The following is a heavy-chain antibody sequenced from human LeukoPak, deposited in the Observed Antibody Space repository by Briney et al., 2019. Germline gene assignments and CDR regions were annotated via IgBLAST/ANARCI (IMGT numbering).Heavy chain of an antibody. CDR2: IKQDGSEK. J-gene: IGHJ4*02. D-gene: IGHD4-17*01. CDR3: ARDESFAGDYPY. Sequence: GGSLRLSCAASGFTLSSYWMTWVRQAPGKGLEWVANIKQDGSEKYYVDSVKGRFTISRDNAKNSLYLQMNSLKAEDTAVYYCARDESFAGDYPYWGQGTLVTVSS. CDR1: GFTLSSYW. V-gene: IGHV3-7*01.